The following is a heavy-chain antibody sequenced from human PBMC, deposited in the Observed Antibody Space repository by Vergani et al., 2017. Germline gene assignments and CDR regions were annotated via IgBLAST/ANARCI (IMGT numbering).Heavy chain of an antibody. V-gene: IGHV3-13*01. CDR1: GFTFSSYD. CDR2: IGTAGDT. D-gene: IGHD1-26*01. J-gene: IGHJ4*02. Sequence: EVQLVESGGGLVQPGGSLRLSCAASGFTFSSYDMHWVRQATGKGLEWVSAIGTAGDTYYPGSVKGRFTISRENAKNSLYLQMNSLRAGDTAVYYCARAIRGSYYPLDYWGQGTLVTVSS. CDR3: ARAIRGSYYPLDY.